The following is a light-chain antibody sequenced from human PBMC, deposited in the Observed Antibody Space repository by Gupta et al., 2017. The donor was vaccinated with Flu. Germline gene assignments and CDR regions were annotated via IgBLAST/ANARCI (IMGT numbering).Light chain of an antibody. J-gene: IGKJ1*01. CDR2: DAF. CDR3: QHYNSWPLT. V-gene: IGKV3-15*01. CDR1: QSVGNN. Sequence: PVTLSVSPGERATLSCRASQSVGNNLAWYQRKPGQAPSLLIFDAFTRAPGAPVRFSGSGSVTEFTLTISSVQSEDYAIYYCQHYNSWPLTFGQGTEVEIK.